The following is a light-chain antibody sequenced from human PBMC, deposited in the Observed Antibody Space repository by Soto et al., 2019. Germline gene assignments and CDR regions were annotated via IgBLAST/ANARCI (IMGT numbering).Light chain of an antibody. V-gene: IGKV3-11*01. CDR1: RTVSTY. CDR2: NAS. Sequence: EIVLTQSPATLSLSPGERATLSCRASRTVSTYLAWYQQKPGQAPRLLIYNASKRATGIPARFSGSGSGTDFTLTISSLEPEDFAVYYCQQRSNWIFTFGPGAKVDIK. J-gene: IGKJ3*01. CDR3: QQRSNWIFT.